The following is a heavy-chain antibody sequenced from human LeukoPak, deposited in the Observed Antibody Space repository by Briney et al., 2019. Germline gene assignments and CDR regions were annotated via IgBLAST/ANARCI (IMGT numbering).Heavy chain of an antibody. Sequence: SETLSLTCTVSGGSISSSSYYWGWIRQPPGKGLEWIGSIYYSGSTYYNPSLKRRVTISVDTSKNQFSLNLSSVTAADTAVYYCARGTLAFDYWGQGTLVTVSS. CDR3: ARGTLAFDY. CDR1: GGSISSSSYY. D-gene: IGHD1-1*01. CDR2: IYYSGST. J-gene: IGHJ4*02. V-gene: IGHV4-39*07.